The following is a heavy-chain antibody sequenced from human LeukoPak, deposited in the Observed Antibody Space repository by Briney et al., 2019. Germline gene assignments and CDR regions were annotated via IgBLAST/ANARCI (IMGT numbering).Heavy chain of an antibody. D-gene: IGHD3-9*01. CDR3: ARDLADGPGYFVPFDL. V-gene: IGHV7-4-1*02. CDR2: INTNSGNP. Sequence: GASVKVSCKASGYTFTTYALNWVRQAPGQGLEWTGWINTNSGNPTYAEGFTGRFVFSLDTSVSTAYLQITNLKAADTAVHYCARDLADGPGYFVPFDLWGQGTLVTVSS. CDR1: GYTFTTYA. J-gene: IGHJ4*02.